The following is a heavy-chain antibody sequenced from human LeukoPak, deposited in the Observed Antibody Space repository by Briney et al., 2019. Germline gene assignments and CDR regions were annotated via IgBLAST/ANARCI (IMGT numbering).Heavy chain of an antibody. V-gene: IGHV4-59*01. D-gene: IGHD6-19*01. J-gene: IGHJ3*02. Sequence: PSETLSLTCTVSGGSISSYYWSWIRQPPGKGLEWLGYIYYSGSTNYNPSLKSRVTISVDTSKNQFSLKLSSVTAADTAVYYCARDFRYSSGWYENDAFDIWGQGTMVTVSS. CDR3: ARDFRYSSGWYENDAFDI. CDR2: IYYSGST. CDR1: GGSISSYY.